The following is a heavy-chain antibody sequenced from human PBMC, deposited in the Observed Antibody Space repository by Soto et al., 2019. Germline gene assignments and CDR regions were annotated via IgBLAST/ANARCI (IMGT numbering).Heavy chain of an antibody. CDR3: ARELPTGDYNPDYYYGMDV. CDR1: GFTFSSYS. J-gene: IGHJ6*02. Sequence: EVQLVESVGGLVTPGGSLRLSCAASGFTFSSYSMNWVRQAPGKGLEWVSSISSSSSYIYYADSVKGRVTISRDNAKNSLDLQMTSLRAEDTAVYYCARELPTGDYNPDYYYGMDVWGQGTTVTVSS. D-gene: IGHD3-9*01. V-gene: IGHV3-21*06. CDR2: ISSSSSYI.